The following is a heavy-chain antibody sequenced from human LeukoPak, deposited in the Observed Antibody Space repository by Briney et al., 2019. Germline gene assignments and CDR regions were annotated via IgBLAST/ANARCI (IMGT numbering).Heavy chain of an antibody. CDR1: GFSLSTSGMR. J-gene: IGHJ3*02. Sequence: ESSPALVKPTQTLTLTCTFSGFSLSTSGMRVSWIRQPPGKALEWLARIDWDDDKFYSTSLKTRLTISKDTSKNQVVLTMTNMDPVDTATYYCALPYYYDSSGHRGAFDICGQGTMVTVSS. D-gene: IGHD3-22*01. CDR3: ALPYYYDSSGHRGAFDI. CDR2: IDWDDDK. V-gene: IGHV2-70*04.